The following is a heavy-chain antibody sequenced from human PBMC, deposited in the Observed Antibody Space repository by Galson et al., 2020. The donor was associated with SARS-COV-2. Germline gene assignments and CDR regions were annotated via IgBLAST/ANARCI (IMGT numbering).Heavy chain of an antibody. V-gene: IGHV1-24*01. D-gene: IGHD6-19*01. J-gene: IGHJ6*02. Sequence: ASVKVSCKVSGYTLTELSMHWVRQAPGKGLEWMGGFVPEDGETIYAQKFQGRVTMTEDTSTDTAYMELSSLRSEDTAVYYCATSIAVAGTPDHYYYYYGMDVWGQGTTVTVSS. CDR3: ATSIAVAGTPDHYYYYYGMDV. CDR2: FVPEDGET. CDR1: GYTLTELS.